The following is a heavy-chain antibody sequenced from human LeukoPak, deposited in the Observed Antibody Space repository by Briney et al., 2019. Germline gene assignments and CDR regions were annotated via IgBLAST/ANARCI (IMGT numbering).Heavy chain of an antibody. Sequence: ASVKVSCKASGGTFSSYAISWVRQAPGQGLEWMGGIIPIFGTANYAQKFQGRVTITADESTSTAYMELSSLRSEDTAVYYCARSGYYYDSSGYYHFDYWGQETLVTVSS. CDR1: GGTFSSYA. J-gene: IGHJ4*02. V-gene: IGHV1-69*13. CDR3: ARSGYYYDSSGYYHFDY. CDR2: IIPIFGTA. D-gene: IGHD3-22*01.